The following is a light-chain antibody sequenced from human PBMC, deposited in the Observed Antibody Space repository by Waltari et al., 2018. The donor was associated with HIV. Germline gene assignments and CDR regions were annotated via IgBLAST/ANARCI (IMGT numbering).Light chain of an antibody. V-gene: IGKV1-17*01. CDR1: HVITND. Sequence: DIQMTQSPSSLSASVGDRVTITCRASHVITNDLAWYQQNPGKAPERLIYATSILQGGVPSRFSGSGSGTDFTLTISRLQPEDSAIYYCLQYNNYPQTFGRGTKVEI. J-gene: IGKJ4*02. CDR3: LQYNNYPQT. CDR2: ATS.